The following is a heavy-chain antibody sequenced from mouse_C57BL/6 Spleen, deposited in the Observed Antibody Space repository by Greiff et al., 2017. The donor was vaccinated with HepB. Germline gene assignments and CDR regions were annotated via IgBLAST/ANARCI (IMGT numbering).Heavy chain of an antibody. D-gene: IGHD4-1*01. V-gene: IGHV1-54*01. CDR3: ARWEFAY. CDR2: INPGSGGT. J-gene: IGHJ3*01. CDR1: GYAFTNYL. Sequence: VHLVESGAELVRPGTSVKVSCKASGYAFTNYLIEWVKQRPGQGLEWIGVINPGSGGTNYNEKFKGKATLTADKSSSTAYMQLSSLTSEDSAVYFCARWEFAYWGQGTLVTVSA.